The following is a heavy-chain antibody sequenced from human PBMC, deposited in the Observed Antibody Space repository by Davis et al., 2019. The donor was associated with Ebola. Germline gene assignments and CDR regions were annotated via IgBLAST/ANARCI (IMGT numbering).Heavy chain of an antibody. Sequence: SETLSLTCAVYGGSFSGYYWSWIRQPPGKGLEWIGEINHSGSTNYNPSLKSRVTISVDTSKNQFSLKLSSVTAADTAVYYCARAVGSSSSSHTSPGRGIVDYWGQGTLVTVSS. CDR1: GGSFSGYY. D-gene: IGHD6-6*01. V-gene: IGHV4-34*01. CDR2: INHSGST. J-gene: IGHJ4*02. CDR3: ARAVGSSSSSHTSPGRGIVDY.